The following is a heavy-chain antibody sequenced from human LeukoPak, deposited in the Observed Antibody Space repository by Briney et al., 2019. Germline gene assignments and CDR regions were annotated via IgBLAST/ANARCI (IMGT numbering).Heavy chain of an antibody. V-gene: IGHV1-18*01. J-gene: IGHJ6*03. CDR2: ISAYNGNT. CDR1: GYTFTSYG. CDR3: ARGYCSSTSCYKDYYYYYMDV. Sequence: ASVKVSCKASGYTFTSYGISWVRQAPGQGLEWMGWISAYNGNTNYAQKLQGRVTMTTDASTSTAYMELRSLRSDDTAVYYCARGYCSSTSCYKDYYYYYMDVWGKGTTVTVSS. D-gene: IGHD2-2*02.